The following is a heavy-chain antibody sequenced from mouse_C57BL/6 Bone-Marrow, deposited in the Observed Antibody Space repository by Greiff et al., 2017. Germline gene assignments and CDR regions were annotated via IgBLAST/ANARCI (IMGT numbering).Heavy chain of an antibody. CDR3: ARWDSSGYYYAMDY. Sequence: LVESGPELVKPGASVKISCKASGYAFSSSWMNWVKQRPGKGLEWIGRIYPGDGDTNYNGKFKGKATLTADKSSSTAYMQLSRLTSEDSAVYFCARWDSSGYYYAMDYWGQGTSVTVSS. V-gene: IGHV1-82*01. J-gene: IGHJ4*01. CDR1: GYAFSSSW. CDR2: IYPGDGDT. D-gene: IGHD3-2*02.